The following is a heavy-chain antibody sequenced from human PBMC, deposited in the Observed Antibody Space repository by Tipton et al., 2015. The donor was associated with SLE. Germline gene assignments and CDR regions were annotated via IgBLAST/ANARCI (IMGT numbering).Heavy chain of an antibody. V-gene: IGHV3-53*01. J-gene: IGHJ4*02. CDR3: AKGGGYTYGTFDY. D-gene: IGHD5-18*01. CDR2: IYSGGST. Sequence: SLRLSCAASGFTVSSNYMSWVRQAPGKGLEWVSVIYSGGSTYYADSVKGRFTISRDNSKNTLYLQMNSLKASDTAMYYCAKGGGYTYGTFDYWGQGTLVTVSS. CDR1: GFTVSSNY.